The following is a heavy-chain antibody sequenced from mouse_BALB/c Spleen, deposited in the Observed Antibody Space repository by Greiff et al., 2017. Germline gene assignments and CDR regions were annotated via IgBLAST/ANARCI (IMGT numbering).Heavy chain of an antibody. CDR2: INSNGGST. D-gene: IGHD1-1*01. J-gene: IGHJ3*01. V-gene: IGHV5-6-3*01. CDR1: GFTFSSYG. Sequence: EVQGVESGGGLVQPGGSLKLSCAASGFTFSSYGMSWVRQTPDKRLELVATINSNGGSTYYPDSVKGRFTISRDNAKNTLYLQMSSLKSEDTAMYYCARVYYGSSPWFAYWGQGTLVTVSA. CDR3: ARVYYGSSPWFAY.